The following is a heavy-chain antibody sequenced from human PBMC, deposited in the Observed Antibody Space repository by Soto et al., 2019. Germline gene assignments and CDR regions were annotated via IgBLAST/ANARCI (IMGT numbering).Heavy chain of an antibody. D-gene: IGHD1-26*01. CDR2: IYHSGST. Sequence: ASETLSLTCGVSGYSISSGYYWGWIRQPPGKGLEWIGSIYHSGSTYYNPSLKSRVTISVDTSKNQISLKLNSVTAADTAVYYCARDLGGSYAYFDYWGQGILVTVSS. CDR3: ARDLGGSYAYFDY. CDR1: GYSISSGYY. V-gene: IGHV4-38-2*02. J-gene: IGHJ4*02.